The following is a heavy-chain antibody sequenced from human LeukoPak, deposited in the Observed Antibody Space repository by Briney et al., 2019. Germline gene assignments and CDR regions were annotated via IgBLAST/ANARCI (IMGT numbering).Heavy chain of an antibody. D-gene: IGHD3-22*01. CDR2: ISSSSSYI. CDR1: GFTFSSYA. CDR3: ANYYDSSGYYDRGVPVFDY. Sequence: PGGSLRLSCAASGFTFSSYAMSWVRQAPGKGLEWVSTISSSSSYIYYADSVKGRFTISRDNSKNTLYLQMNSLRAEDTAVYYCANYYDSSGYYDRGVPVFDYWGQGTLVTVSS. J-gene: IGHJ4*02. V-gene: IGHV3-23*01.